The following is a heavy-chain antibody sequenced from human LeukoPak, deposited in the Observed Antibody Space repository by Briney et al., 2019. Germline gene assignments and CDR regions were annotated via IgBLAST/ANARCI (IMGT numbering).Heavy chain of an antibody. CDR1: GGSISSYY. J-gene: IGHJ6*02. D-gene: IGHD6-13*01. Sequence: SETLSLTCTVSGGSISSYYWSWIRQPPGKGLEWIGYIYYSGSTNYNPSPKTRVTISVDTSKNQFSLKLSSVTAADTAVYYCARATSSSWPHYYYYGMDVWGQGTTVTVSS. V-gene: IGHV4-59*01. CDR3: ARATSSSWPHYYYYGMDV. CDR2: IYYSGST.